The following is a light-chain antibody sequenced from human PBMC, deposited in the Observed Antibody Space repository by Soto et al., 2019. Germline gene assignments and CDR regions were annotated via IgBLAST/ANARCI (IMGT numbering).Light chain of an antibody. V-gene: IGKV3D-15*01. CDR1: ERVSSSY. CDR2: AAS. CDR3: QEYNTWPWT. Sequence: EVVLTQSPDTLSLSPVERATLACSASERVSSSYFAWYQQKAGQAPRLLIYAASRRAAGIPARFTGGGSGTEFILTITSLQSEDSAVYYCQEYNTWPWTFGQGTKVDIK. J-gene: IGKJ1*01.